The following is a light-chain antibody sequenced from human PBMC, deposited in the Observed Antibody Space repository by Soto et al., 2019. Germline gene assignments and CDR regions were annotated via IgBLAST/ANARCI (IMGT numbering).Light chain of an antibody. CDR1: QSVSSN. CDR2: GAS. J-gene: IGKJ1*01. V-gene: IGKV3-15*01. CDR3: QQYSSNSA. Sequence: EIVMTQSPATLSVSPGERATLSCRASQSVSSNLAWYQQKPGQAPRLLIYGASTRATGIPARFSGSGSGTEFTLTISSLQSEDFATYYCQQYSSNSAFGPGTKVEIK.